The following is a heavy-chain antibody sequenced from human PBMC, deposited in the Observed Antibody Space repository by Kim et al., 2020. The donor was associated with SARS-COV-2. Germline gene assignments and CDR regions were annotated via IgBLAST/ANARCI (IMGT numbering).Heavy chain of an antibody. CDR3: ARGSVNFGDFDY. J-gene: IGHJ4*02. Sequence: ADSVEGRFTISRDSAQNPMYLHMDSLEVEDTAVYYCARGSVNFGDFDYWGQGTLVTVSS. D-gene: IGHD3-10*01. V-gene: IGHV3-74*01.